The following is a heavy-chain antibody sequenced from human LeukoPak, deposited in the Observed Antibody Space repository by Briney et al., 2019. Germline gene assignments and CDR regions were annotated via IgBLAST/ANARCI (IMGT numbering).Heavy chain of an antibody. V-gene: IGHV3-23*01. CDR2: ISGSGGST. CDR3: AKDSCSSTSCYFDY. J-gene: IGHJ4*02. Sequence: PGGSPRLSCAASGFTFSSYAMSWVRQAPGKGLEWVSAISGSGGSTYYADSVKGRFPISRDNSKNTLYLQMNSLRAEDTAVYYCAKDSCSSTSCYFDYWGQGTLVTVSS. CDR1: GFTFSSYA. D-gene: IGHD2-2*01.